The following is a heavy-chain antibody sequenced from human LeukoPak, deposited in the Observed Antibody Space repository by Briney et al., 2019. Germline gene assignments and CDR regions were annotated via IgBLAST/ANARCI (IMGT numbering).Heavy chain of an antibody. D-gene: IGHD2-15*01. V-gene: IGHV1-2*02. Sequence: ASVKVSCKASGYIFTSYGISWVRQAPGQGLEWMGWINPNSGGTNYAQKFQGRVTMTRDTSISTAYMELSRLRSDDTAVYYCARGRHIVVVVAATTPPSYWGQGTLVTVSS. CDR2: INPNSGGT. J-gene: IGHJ4*02. CDR3: ARGRHIVVVVAATTPPSY. CDR1: GYIFTSYG.